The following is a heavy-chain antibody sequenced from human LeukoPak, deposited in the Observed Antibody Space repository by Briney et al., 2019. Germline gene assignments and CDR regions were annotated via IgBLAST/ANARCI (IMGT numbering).Heavy chain of an antibody. V-gene: IGHV1-69*13. D-gene: IGHD3-16*01. CDR1: GGTFSSYA. CDR3: ALLGGGYYYYGMDV. Sequence: SVKVSCKASGGTFSSYAISWVRQAAGQGLEWMGGIIPIFGTANYAQKFQGRVTITADESTSTAYMELSSLRSEDTAVYYCALLGGGYYYYGMDVWGQGTTVTVSS. J-gene: IGHJ6*02. CDR2: IIPIFGTA.